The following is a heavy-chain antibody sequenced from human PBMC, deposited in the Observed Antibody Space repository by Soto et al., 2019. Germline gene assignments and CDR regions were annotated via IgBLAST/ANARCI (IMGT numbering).Heavy chain of an antibody. J-gene: IGHJ4*01. CDR1: GFTFSNAW. CDR3: TTDSRQQWLDYFDY. V-gene: IGHV3-15*01. D-gene: IGHD6-19*01. CDR2: IKSKTDGGTT. Sequence: LRLSCAASGFTFSNAWMSWVRQAPGKGLEWVGRIKSKTDGGTTDYAAPVKGRFTISRDDSKNTLYLQMNSLKTEDTAVYYCTTDSRQQWLDYFDYWGQEPWSPSPQ.